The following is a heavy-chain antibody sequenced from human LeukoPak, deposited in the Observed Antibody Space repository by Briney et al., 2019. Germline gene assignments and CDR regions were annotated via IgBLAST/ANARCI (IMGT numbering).Heavy chain of an antibody. D-gene: IGHD2-2*01. CDR3: ARVPPSAHQMLSSDY. CDR1: GYTFTNYG. CDR2: ISANNGET. J-gene: IGHJ4*02. Sequence: ASVMVSCTASGYTFTNYGISWVRQGPGQGLEWMARISANNGETRYAQNLQGRVTMTTDTSTSTAYMELRSLRSDDTAVYYCARVPPSAHQMLSSDYWGQGTQVTVSS. V-gene: IGHV1-18*04.